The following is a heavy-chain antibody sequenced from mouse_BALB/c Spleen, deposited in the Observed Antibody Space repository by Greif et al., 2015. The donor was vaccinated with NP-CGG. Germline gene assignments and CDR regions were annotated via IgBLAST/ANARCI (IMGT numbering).Heavy chain of an antibody. Sequence: EVMLVESGGGLVKPGGSLKLSCAASGFAFSSYDMSWVRQTPEKRLEWVAYISSGGGSTYYPDTVKGRFTISRDNAKNTLYLQMSSLKSEDTAMYYCARRGIRYDDWFAYWGQGTLVTVSA. D-gene: IGHD2-14*01. CDR1: GFAFSSYD. J-gene: IGHJ3*01. CDR3: ARRGIRYDDWFAY. CDR2: ISSGGGST. V-gene: IGHV5-12-1*01.